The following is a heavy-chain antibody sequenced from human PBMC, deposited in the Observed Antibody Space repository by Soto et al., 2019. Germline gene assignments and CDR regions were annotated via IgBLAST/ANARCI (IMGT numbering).Heavy chain of an antibody. CDR1: GGTFSSYT. CDR2: IIPILGIA. D-gene: IGHD6-13*01. V-gene: IGHV1-69*02. J-gene: IGHJ4*02. CDR3: ARGPYSSSWYGYFDY. Sequence: QVQLVHSGAEVKKPGSSVKVSCKASGGTFSSYTISWVRQAPGQGLEWMGRIIPILGIANYAQKFQGRVTITADKSTSTAYMELSSLRSEDTAVYYCARGPYSSSWYGYFDYWGQGTLVTVSS.